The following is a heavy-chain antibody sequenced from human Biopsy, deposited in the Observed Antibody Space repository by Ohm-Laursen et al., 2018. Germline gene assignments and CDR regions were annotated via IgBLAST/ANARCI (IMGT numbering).Heavy chain of an antibody. CDR2: INHSGST. CDR1: GGSFSGYY. Sequence: SQTLSLTWAVYGGSFSGYYWSWIRQPPGKGLERIGEINHSGSTNYNPSLKSRVTISVDTSKNQFSLKLSSVTAADTAVYYCARGRLRAVARFDYWGQGTLVTVSS. D-gene: IGHD6-19*01. V-gene: IGHV4-34*01. CDR3: ARGRLRAVARFDY. J-gene: IGHJ4*02.